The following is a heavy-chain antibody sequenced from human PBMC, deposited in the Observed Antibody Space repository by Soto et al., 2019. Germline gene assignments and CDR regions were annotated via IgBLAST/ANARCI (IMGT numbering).Heavy chain of an antibody. CDR3: ARDPAIYSGNFDYGLDV. CDR2: IGTSGKTI. Sequence: EVQLVESGGGLVQAGGSLRLFCAVSGFTFSRYEMNWVRQAPGKGLEWVSYIGTSGKTIYYADSVRGRFTISRDNAKNSLYLQMNSLRAEYTAVYYCARDPAIYSGNFDYGLDVWGQGTTVTVSS. V-gene: IGHV3-48*03. D-gene: IGHD4-4*01. CDR1: GFTFSRYE. J-gene: IGHJ6*02.